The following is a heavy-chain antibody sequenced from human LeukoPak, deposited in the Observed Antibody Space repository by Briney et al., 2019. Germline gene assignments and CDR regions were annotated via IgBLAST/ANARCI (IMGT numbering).Heavy chain of an antibody. CDR1: GFTFSSYG. V-gene: IGHV3-30*03. D-gene: IGHD3-9*01. Sequence: GGSLRLSCAASGFTFSSYGMHWVRQAPGKGLEWVAVISYDGSNKYYADSVKGRFTISRDNSKNTLYLQMNSLRAEDTAVYYCARRYDILTGYEYYYYAMDVWGQGTTVTVSS. J-gene: IGHJ6*02. CDR2: ISYDGSNK. CDR3: ARRYDILTGYEYYYYAMDV.